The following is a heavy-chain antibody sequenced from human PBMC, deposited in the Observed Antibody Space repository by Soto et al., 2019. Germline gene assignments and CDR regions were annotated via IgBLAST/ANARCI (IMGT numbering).Heavy chain of an antibody. V-gene: IGHV3-30-3*01. D-gene: IGHD3-22*01. CDR1: GFTFSSYA. CDR3: ARSMITMIVAANYDY. Sequence: PGGSLRLSCAASGFTFSSYAMHWVRQAPGKGLEWVAVISYDGSNKYYADSVKGRFTISRDNSKNTLYLQMSSLRAEDTAVYYCARSMITMIVAANYDYWGQGTLVTVSS. CDR2: ISYDGSNK. J-gene: IGHJ4*02.